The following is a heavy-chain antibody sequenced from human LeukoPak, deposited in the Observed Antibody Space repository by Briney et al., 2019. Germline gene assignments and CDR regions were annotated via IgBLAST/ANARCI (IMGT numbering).Heavy chain of an antibody. D-gene: IGHD6-6*01. CDR3: AREETDSSVGDAFDI. V-gene: IGHV3-21*01. J-gene: IGHJ3*02. Sequence: GGSLRLSCAASGFTFSSYSMNWVRQAPGKGLEWVSSISSSSSYIYYADSVKGRFTISDNAKNSLYLQMNSLRAEDTAVYYCAREETDSSVGDAFDIWGQGTMVTVSS. CDR2: ISSSSSYI. CDR1: GFTFSSYS.